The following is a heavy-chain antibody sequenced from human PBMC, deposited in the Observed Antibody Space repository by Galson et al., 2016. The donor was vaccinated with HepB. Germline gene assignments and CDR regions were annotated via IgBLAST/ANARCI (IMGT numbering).Heavy chain of an antibody. CDR1: GFIVSSND. J-gene: IGHJ3*02. CDR3: AREGCSNGICHLDAFDI. D-gene: IGHD2-8*01. V-gene: IGHV3-53*01. Sequence: SLRLSCAASGFIVSSNDMSWVRQAPGKGLEWLTFIYSGGRTNYADSVKGRFTISGDYSKNTLFLQMNSLRTEDTAVYYCAREGCSNGICHLDAFDIWGQGTMVTVSS. CDR2: IYSGGRT.